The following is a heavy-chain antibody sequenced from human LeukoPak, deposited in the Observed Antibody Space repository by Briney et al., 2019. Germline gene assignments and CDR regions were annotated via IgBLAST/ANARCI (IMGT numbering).Heavy chain of an antibody. CDR3: ARWVVVDYYYYGMDV. V-gene: IGHV1-8*01. J-gene: IGHJ6*02. D-gene: IGHD2-2*01. Sequence: GASVKVSCKASGYTFTSYDINWVRQATGQGLEWMGWMNPNSGNTGYAQKFQGRVTMTRNTSISTAYMELSSLGSEDTAVYYCARWVVVDYYYYGMDVWGQGTTVTVSS. CDR1: GYTFTSYD. CDR2: MNPNSGNT.